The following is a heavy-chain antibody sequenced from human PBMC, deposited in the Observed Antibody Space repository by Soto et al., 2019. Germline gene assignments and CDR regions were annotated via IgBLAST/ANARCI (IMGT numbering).Heavy chain of an antibody. D-gene: IGHD6-19*01. CDR3: ARDVAVGGNSYGLEV. Sequence: ASVKVSCKASGYTFTSYGISWVRQAPGQGLEWMGWISAYNGDTSSAQSLQGRVTMTTDTSTRTAYMELRSLGSDDTAAYYCARDVAVGGNSYGLEVWGQGTTVTVSS. CDR1: GYTFTSYG. V-gene: IGHV1-18*04. J-gene: IGHJ6*02. CDR2: ISAYNGDT.